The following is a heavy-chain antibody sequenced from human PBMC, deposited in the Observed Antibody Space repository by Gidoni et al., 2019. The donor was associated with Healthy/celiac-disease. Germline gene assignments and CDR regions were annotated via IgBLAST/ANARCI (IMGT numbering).Heavy chain of an antibody. CDR2: IIPILGIA. CDR1: GGTFSSYT. CDR3: ARDQWAVAGNLEVADY. Sequence: QVQLVQSGAEVKKPGSSVKVSCKASGGTFSSYTISWVRQAPGQGLEWMGRIIPILGIANYAQKFQGRVTITADKSTSTAYMELSSLRSEDTAVYYCARDQWAVAGNLEVADYWGQGTLVTVSS. V-gene: IGHV1-69*08. D-gene: IGHD6-19*01. J-gene: IGHJ4*02.